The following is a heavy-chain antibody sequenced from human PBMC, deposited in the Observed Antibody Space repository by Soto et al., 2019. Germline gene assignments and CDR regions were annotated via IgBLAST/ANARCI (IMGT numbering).Heavy chain of an antibody. CDR2: ISGDGINT. CDR3: ARGNLSFDFDS. D-gene: IGHD1-26*01. CDR1: GFNFGFFG. V-gene: IGHV3-30*03. Sequence: QIQLVESGGDVVQPGKSLRLSYAASGFNFGFFGMHWVRQAPGKGLEWVAFISGDGINTQYADSVRGRFTLSRDYSRKTMYLQMDSLRDEDTALYYCARGNLSFDFDSWGLGTLATVSS. J-gene: IGHJ4*02.